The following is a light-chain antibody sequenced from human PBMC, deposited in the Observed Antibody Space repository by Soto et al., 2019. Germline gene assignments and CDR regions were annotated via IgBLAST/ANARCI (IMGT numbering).Light chain of an antibody. CDR1: SSNIGAGYD. J-gene: IGLJ2*01. Sequence: QSVLTQPPSVSGAPGQWVTISCTGSSSNIGAGYDVHWYQQLPGTAPKLLIYGNSNRPSGVPDRFSGSKSGTSASLAITGLQAEDEADYYCQSYDSSRSGNVVFGGGTKLTVL. CDR3: QSYDSSRSGNVV. CDR2: GNS. V-gene: IGLV1-40*01.